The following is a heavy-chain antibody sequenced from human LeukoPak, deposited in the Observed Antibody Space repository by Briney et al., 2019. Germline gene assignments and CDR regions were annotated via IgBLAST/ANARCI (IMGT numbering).Heavy chain of an antibody. CDR3: ARGVVGATAFAY. V-gene: IGHV4-4*07. CDR1: GGSISGYT. CDR2: IYASGST. D-gene: IGHD1-26*01. J-gene: IGHJ4*02. Sequence: SETLSLTCTVSGGSISGYTWSWIRQPAGKGLEWIGCIYASGSTNYNPSLQGRVTMSVDTSRGQFFLMVHSVTAADTAVYYCARGVVGATAFAYWGQGTVVTASS.